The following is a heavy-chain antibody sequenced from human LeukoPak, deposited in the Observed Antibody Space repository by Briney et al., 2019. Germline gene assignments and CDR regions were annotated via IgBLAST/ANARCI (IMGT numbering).Heavy chain of an antibody. Sequence: SETLSLTCTVSGGFISSYYWSWIRQPPGRGMEWFVYIYYSGRTNYTPSLKRRVTISVDTSKNQFSLKLSSVAAAHTAVYYCARDTTIGYFDLWGRGTLVTVSS. CDR1: GGFISSYY. CDR2: IYYSGRT. D-gene: IGHD1-1*01. J-gene: IGHJ2*01. V-gene: IGHV4-59*01. CDR3: ARDTTIGYFDL.